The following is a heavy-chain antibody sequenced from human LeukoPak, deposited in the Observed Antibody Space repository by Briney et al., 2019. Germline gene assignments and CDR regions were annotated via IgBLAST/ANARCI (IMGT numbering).Heavy chain of an antibody. D-gene: IGHD3-10*01. CDR2: IHYTGST. CDR1: GGSISNSNYY. V-gene: IGHV4-39*01. Sequence: SGTLSLTCTVSGGSISNSNYYWGWIRQRPGKGLEWIGSIHYTGSTFYNPSLKSRVTISVDTSKNQFSLKLSSVTAADTAVHYCASFYYGSGRYYPFQIYYFDYWGQGTLATVSS. CDR3: ASFYYGSGRYYPFQIYYFDY. J-gene: IGHJ4*02.